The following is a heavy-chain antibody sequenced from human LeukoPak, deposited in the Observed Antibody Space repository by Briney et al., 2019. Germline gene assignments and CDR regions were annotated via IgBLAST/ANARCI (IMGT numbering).Heavy chain of an antibody. D-gene: IGHD6-13*01. J-gene: IGHJ4*02. CDR3: FIAAAGTDY. CDR2: IYYSGST. V-gene: IGHV4-39*01. CDR1: GAPSGGRGT. Sequence: SETLSLTSISLGAPSGGRGTNWAWIRHPPGRGLEWIGSIYYSGSTYYNPSLKSRVTISVDTSKNQFSLKLSSVTAADTAVYYCFIAAAGTDYWGQGTLVTVSS.